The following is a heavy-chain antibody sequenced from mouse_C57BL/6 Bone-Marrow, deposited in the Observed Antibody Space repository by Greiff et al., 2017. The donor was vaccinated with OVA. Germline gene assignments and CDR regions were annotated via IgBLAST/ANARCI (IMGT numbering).Heavy chain of an antibody. CDR1: GFTFSDYG. D-gene: IGHD1-1*01. J-gene: IGHJ4*01. CDR3: ARRNYGSSYRGAMDY. Sequence: EVQLVESGGGLVKPGGSLKLSCAASGFTFSDYGMHWVRQAPEKGLEWVAYISSGSSTIYYADTVKGRFTISRDNAKNTLFLQMTSLRSEDTAMYYCARRNYGSSYRGAMDYWGQGTSVTVSS. V-gene: IGHV5-17*01. CDR2: ISSGSSTI.